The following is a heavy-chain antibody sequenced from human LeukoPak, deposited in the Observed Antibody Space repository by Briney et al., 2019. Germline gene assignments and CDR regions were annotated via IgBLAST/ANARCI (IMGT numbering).Heavy chain of an antibody. Sequence: GGSLRLSCAASGFTFSSYSMNWVRQAPGKGLEWVSYISSSSSTIYYADSVKGRFTISRDNAKNSLYLQMNSLRAEDTAVYYCARLRYYGMDVRGQGTTVTVSS. CDR1: GFTFSSYS. J-gene: IGHJ6*02. CDR2: ISSSSSTI. CDR3: ARLRYYGMDV. V-gene: IGHV3-48*01.